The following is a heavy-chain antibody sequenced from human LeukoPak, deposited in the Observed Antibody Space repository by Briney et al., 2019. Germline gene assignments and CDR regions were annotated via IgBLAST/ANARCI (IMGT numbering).Heavy chain of an antibody. Sequence: PGGSLRLSCVASGFTFSNCGIHWVRRAPGRGLEWLTFISNGGTDTYYADSVKGRFTNSRDNSKNTVFLQMNSLRPEDTAVYYCAIDGDLGDTFCHKNTCGFGDPWGQGSLVTVPS. D-gene: IGHD2-21*01. V-gene: IGHV3-30*02. J-gene: IGHJ5*02. CDR1: GFTFSNCG. CDR3: AIDGDLGDTFCHKNTCGFGDP. CDR2: ISNGGTDT.